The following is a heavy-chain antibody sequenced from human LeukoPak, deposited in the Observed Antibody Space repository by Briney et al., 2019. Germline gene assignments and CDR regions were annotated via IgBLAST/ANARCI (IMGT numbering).Heavy chain of an antibody. D-gene: IGHD3-3*01. Sequence: APVKVSCKASGGTFSSYAISWVRQAPGQGLEWMGGIIPIFGTANYAQKFQGRVTITADESTSTAYMELSSLRSEDTAVYYCARGDYDFWSGGSGNWFDPWGQGTLVTVSS. CDR3: ARGDYDFWSGGSGNWFDP. CDR2: IIPIFGTA. V-gene: IGHV1-69*13. CDR1: GGTFSSYA. J-gene: IGHJ5*02.